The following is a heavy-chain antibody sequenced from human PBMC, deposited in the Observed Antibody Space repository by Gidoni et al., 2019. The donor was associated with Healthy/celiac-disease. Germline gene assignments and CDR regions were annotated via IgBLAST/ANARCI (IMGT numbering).Heavy chain of an antibody. CDR2: IKSDGSSR. Sequence: EVQLVESGGGLIQPGGSLRLSCVASGFTFRSYWMYWVRQAPGKGLVWVSRIKSDGSSRSYADSVKGRFTISRDNAKNTLYLQMNSLRAEDTAIYYCARSEQQRAPLWFDPWGQGTLVTVSS. CDR1: GFTFRSYW. V-gene: IGHV3-74*01. D-gene: IGHD6-25*01. CDR3: ARSEQQRAPLWFDP. J-gene: IGHJ5*02.